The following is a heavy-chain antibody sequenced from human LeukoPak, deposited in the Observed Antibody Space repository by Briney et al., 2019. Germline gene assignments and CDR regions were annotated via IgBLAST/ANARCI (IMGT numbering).Heavy chain of an antibody. CDR2: IYYSGST. CDR3: ARVSSGWSFDY. CDR1: GGSISSYY. Sequence: SETLSLTCTVSGGSISSYYWSWIRQPPGKGLEWIGYIYYSGSTNYNPSLKSRVTISVDTSKNQFSLKLSSATAADTAVYYCARVSSGWSFDYWGQGTLVTVSS. D-gene: IGHD6-19*01. V-gene: IGHV4-59*01. J-gene: IGHJ4*02.